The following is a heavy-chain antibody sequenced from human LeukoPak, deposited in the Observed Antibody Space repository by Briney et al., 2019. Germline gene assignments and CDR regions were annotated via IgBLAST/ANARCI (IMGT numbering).Heavy chain of an antibody. CDR3: ARGLYCSGGSCHDIYDAFDI. CDR2: ISSSSSYI. J-gene: IGHJ3*02. V-gene: IGHV3-21*01. D-gene: IGHD2-15*01. Sequence: GGSLRLSCAASGFTFSSYSMNWVRQAPGKGLEWVSSISSSSSYIYNADSVKGRFTISRDNAKNSLYLQMNSLRAEDTAVYYCARGLYCSGGSCHDIYDAFDIWGQGTMVTVSS. CDR1: GFTFSSYS.